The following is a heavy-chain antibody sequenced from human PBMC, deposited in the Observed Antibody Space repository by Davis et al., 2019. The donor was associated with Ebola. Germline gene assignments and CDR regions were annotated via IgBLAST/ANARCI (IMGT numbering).Heavy chain of an antibody. D-gene: IGHD3-22*01. Sequence: GGSLRLSCAASGFTFGSYSMNWVRQAPGKGLEWVSSISSSSSYIYYADSVKGRFTISRDNAKNSLYLQMNSLRAEDTAVYYCAREGYYYDSSGYYVVFDYWGQGTLVTVSS. J-gene: IGHJ4*02. CDR3: AREGYYYDSSGYYVVFDY. CDR2: ISSSSSYI. CDR1: GFTFGSYS. V-gene: IGHV3-21*01.